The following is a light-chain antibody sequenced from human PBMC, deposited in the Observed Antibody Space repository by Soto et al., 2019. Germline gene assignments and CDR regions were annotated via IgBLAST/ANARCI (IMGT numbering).Light chain of an antibody. CDR1: QSISTW. J-gene: IGKJ1*01. CDR2: KAS. CDR3: QQYDSYPRT. V-gene: IGKV1-5*03. Sequence: DIQMTQSPSTLSASVGDRVTITCRASQSISTWLAWFQQKSGKAPKLLIYKASSLETGVPSRFSGSRSGTEFTLTISSLQPDDSATYYCQQYDSYPRTFGQGTRVEIK.